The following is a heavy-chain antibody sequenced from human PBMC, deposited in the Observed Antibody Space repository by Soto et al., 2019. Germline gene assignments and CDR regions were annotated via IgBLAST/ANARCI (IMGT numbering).Heavy chain of an antibody. Sequence: EVQVLESGGGLVQPGGSLRLSCVGSGFTFSSHVMTWVRRAPGKGLEWVSSINANGASTYYAESVMGRFTISRDISRNTLSLQMRSLRAEDTAVSYCAKGHDSTYWEGYWGEGTLVTVSS. CDR1: GFTFSSHV. V-gene: IGHV3-23*01. CDR2: INANGAST. D-gene: IGHD2-8*02. CDR3: AKGHDSTYWEGY. J-gene: IGHJ4*02.